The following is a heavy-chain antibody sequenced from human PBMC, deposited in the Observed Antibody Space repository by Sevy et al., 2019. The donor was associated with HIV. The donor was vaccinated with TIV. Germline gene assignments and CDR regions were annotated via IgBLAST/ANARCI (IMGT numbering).Heavy chain of an antibody. Sequence: GGSLRLSCVASGFTFSSYWMHWVRQAPGKGLVWVSRINTDGTSTTYADSVKGRFTISRDNSENTLFLQMNSLRAEDTAVYYCARGGYNDYDALDYWGQGTLVTVSS. J-gene: IGHJ4*02. CDR1: GFTFSSYW. CDR3: ARGGYNDYDALDY. V-gene: IGHV3-74*01. D-gene: IGHD3-16*01. CDR2: INTDGTST.